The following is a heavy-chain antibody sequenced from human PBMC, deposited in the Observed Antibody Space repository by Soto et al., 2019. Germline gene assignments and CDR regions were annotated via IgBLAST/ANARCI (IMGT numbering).Heavy chain of an antibody. CDR3: ASLPLFGRLRDY. Sequence: TLSLTCTVSGGSISSGGYYWSWIRQHPGKGLEWIGYIYYSGSTYYNPSLKSRVTISVDTSKNQFSLKLSSVTAADTAVYYCASLPLFGRLRDYWGQGTLVTVSS. J-gene: IGHJ4*02. V-gene: IGHV4-31*03. CDR2: IYYSGST. D-gene: IGHD1-26*01. CDR1: GGSISSGGYY.